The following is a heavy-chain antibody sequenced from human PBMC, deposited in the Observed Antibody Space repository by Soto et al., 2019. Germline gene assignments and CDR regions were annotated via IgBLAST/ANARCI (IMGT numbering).Heavy chain of an antibody. J-gene: IGHJ1*01. Sequence: GSLRLSCAASGFTFSSYGMHWVRQAPGKGLEWVAVISYDGSNKYYADSVKGRFTISRDNSKNTLYLQMNSLRAEDTAVYYCAKGIANTTRYCSGGSCYSDYFQHWGQGTLVTVSS. CDR1: GFTFSSYG. D-gene: IGHD2-15*01. CDR2: ISYDGSNK. V-gene: IGHV3-30*18. CDR3: AKGIANTTRYCSGGSCYSDYFQH.